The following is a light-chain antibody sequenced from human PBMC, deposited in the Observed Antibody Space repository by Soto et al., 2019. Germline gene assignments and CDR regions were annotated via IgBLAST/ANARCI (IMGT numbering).Light chain of an antibody. V-gene: IGLV7-46*01. CDR3: LLSYDGDMK. Sequence: QTVVTQEPSLTVSPGGTVTLTCGSSTGAVTSGHYPYWFQQKPGQAPRTLIYDTNNKHSWAPARFSGSLLGGKAALTLSGAQPDDEADYYCLLSYDGDMKFGGGTKLTVL. J-gene: IGLJ2*01. CDR2: DTN. CDR1: TGAVTSGHY.